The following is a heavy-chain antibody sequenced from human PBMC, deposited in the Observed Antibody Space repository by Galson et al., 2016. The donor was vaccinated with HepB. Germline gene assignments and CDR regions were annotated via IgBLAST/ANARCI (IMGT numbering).Heavy chain of an antibody. CDR3: AKGVASTRRGVDY. V-gene: IGHV3-23*01. CDR1: GFTFSSYA. CDR2: ISGSGGGT. D-gene: IGHD1-26*01. Sequence: SLRLSCAVSGFTFSSYAMSWVRQAPGKGLKWVSGISGSGGGTYYADSVKGRFTISRDNSKNTLYLQMNSLRVEDTARYYCAKGVASTRRGVDYWGQGTTATVSS. J-gene: IGHJ4*03.